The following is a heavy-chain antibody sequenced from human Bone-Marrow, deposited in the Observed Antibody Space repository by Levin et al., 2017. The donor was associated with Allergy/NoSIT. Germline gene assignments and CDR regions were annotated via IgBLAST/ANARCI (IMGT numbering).Heavy chain of an antibody. Sequence: GESLKISCAASGFTFSDYYMSWIRQAPGKGLEWVSYISSSGSTIYYADSVKGRFTISRDNAKNSLYLQMNSLRAEDTAVYYCARDGAPFRSGYRGSAFDIWGQGTMVTVSS. J-gene: IGHJ3*02. CDR3: ARDGAPFRSGYRGSAFDI. CDR2: ISSSGSTI. D-gene: IGHD3-22*01. V-gene: IGHV3-11*01. CDR1: GFTFSDYY.